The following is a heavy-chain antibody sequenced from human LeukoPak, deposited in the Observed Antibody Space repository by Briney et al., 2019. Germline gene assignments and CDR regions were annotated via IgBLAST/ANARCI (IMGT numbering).Heavy chain of an antibody. CDR3: VSQLGGTTFH. CDR1: GVSINTYF. D-gene: IGHD1/OR15-1a*01. J-gene: IGHJ4*02. CDR2: VYYNGIT. Sequence: SETLSLTCTVSGVSINTYFWSWIRQPPGKGLEWIGYVYYNGITNYNPSLKSRVSISLDTSKNQFSLRLNSVTAAETAVYYCVSQLGGTTFHWGQGTLVTVSS. V-gene: IGHV4-59*01.